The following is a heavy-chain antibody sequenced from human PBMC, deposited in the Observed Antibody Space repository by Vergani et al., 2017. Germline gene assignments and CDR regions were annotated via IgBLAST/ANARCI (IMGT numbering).Heavy chain of an antibody. J-gene: IGHJ6*02. CDR3: ARAYYDFWSGYHTSDYYYYGMDV. CDR2: ISADNGNT. CDR1: GYTFTSYG. Sequence: QVQLVQSGAEVKKPGASVKVSCKASGYTFTSYGIRWVRQAPGQGLEWMGWISADNGNTNYAQKLQGRVTMTTDTSTSTAYMELRSLRSDDTAVYYCARAYYDFWSGYHTSDYYYYGMDVWGQGTTVTVSS. V-gene: IGHV1-18*01. D-gene: IGHD3-3*01.